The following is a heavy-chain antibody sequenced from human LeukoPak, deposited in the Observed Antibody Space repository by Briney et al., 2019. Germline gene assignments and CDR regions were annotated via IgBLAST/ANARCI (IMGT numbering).Heavy chain of an antibody. CDR2: ISSNGGST. D-gene: IGHD5-12*01. V-gene: IGHV3-64D*06. J-gene: IGHJ4*02. CDR1: GFTFSSYA. CDR3: VKDRVATIRGDFDY. Sequence: PGGSLRLSCSASGFTFSSYAMHWVRQAPGKGLEYVSAISSNGGSTYYADSVKGRFTTSRDNSKNTLYLQMSSLRAEDTAVYYCVKDRVATIRGDFDYWGQGTLVTVSS.